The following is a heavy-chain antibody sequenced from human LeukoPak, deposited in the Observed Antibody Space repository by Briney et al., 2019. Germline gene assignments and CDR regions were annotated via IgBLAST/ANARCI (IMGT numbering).Heavy chain of an antibody. J-gene: IGHJ4*02. CDR3: ACYKIVERNFDF. Sequence: PSETLSLTCTVSGASINGYYWSWIRQPPGKGLEGIGNVHYSLSSNYSPSLESPFNISMDTSQRQFSLKLTSVTAADTAVYYCACYKIVERNFDFWGQGMLVTVSS. D-gene: IGHD5-24*01. V-gene: IGHV4-59*01. CDR1: GASINGYY. CDR2: VHYSLSS.